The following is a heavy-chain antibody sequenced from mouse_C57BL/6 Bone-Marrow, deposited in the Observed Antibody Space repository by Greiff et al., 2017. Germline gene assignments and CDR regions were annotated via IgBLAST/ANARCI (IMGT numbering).Heavy chain of an antibody. D-gene: IGHD1-1*01. J-gene: IGHJ1*03. CDR1: GYSITSDY. CDR3: ARWGYYGSRPWYFDV. CDR2: ISYSGST. V-gene: IGHV3-8*01. Sequence: EVMLVESGPGLAKPSQTLSLTCSVTGYSITSDYWNWIRKFPGNKLEYMGYISYSGSTYYNPSLKSRISITRDTSKNQYYLQLNSVTTEDTATYXCARWGYYGSRPWYFDVWGTGTTVTVSS.